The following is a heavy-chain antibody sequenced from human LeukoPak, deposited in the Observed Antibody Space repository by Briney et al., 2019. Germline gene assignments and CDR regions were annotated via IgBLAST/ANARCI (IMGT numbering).Heavy chain of an antibody. Sequence: GGSLRLSCAASRFTFSRYGMHWVRQTPGKGPEWVAFIRHDGSYQQYADSGKGRFTVSRDNSKDTVYLQMNSQGTEDTAVYYCAKNRDGSDYPRDFDYWGQGTLVTVSS. V-gene: IGHV3-30*02. CDR3: AKNRDGSDYPRDFDY. D-gene: IGHD3-16*01. CDR2: IRHDGSYQ. CDR1: RFTFSRYG. J-gene: IGHJ4*02.